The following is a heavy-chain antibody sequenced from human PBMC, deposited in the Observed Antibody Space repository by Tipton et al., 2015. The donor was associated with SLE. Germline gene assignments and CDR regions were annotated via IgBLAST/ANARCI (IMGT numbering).Heavy chain of an antibody. D-gene: IGHD5-12*01. V-gene: IGHV4-59*01. CDR2: IYYSGST. J-gene: IGHJ4*02. Sequence: TLSLTCTVSGGSISSYYWSWIRQPPGKGLEWIGYIYYSGSTNYNPSLKSRVTISVDTSKNQFSLKLSSVTAADTAVYYCARSLQSTGYIPGYWGQGTLVTVSS. CDR3: ARSLQSTGYIPGY. CDR1: GGSISSYY.